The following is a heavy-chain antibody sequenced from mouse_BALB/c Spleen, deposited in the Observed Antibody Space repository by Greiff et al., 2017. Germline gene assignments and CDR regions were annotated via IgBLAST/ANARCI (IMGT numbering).Heavy chain of an antibody. CDR2: IDPASGNT. Sequence: VQLQQSGAELVTPGASVKMSCTASGFTFTDSSMHWVKQRPEQGLEWLGRIDPASGNTKYDPKFTGKATITADTSSNTAYRQLSSLTSEDTAVYYCAREERSTMITTWDFDDWGQGTTLTVS. D-gene: IGHD2-4*01. V-gene: IGHV14-3*02. J-gene: IGHJ2*01. CDR1: GFTFTDSS. CDR3: AREERSTMITTWDFDD.